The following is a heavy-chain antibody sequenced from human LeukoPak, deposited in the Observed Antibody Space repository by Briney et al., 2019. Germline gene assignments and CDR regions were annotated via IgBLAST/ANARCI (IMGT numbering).Heavy chain of an antibody. D-gene: IGHD3-22*01. CDR3: ARTDSSGTNWYFDL. J-gene: IGHJ2*01. CDR2: IDWDDDK. Sequence: SGPALVKPTQTLTLTCTFSGFSLSTSGMCVSWIRQPPGKALEWLARIDWDDDKYYSTSLKTRLTISNDTSKNQLVLTMTTMDPVDTATYYCARTDSSGTNWYFDLWGRGTLVTVSS. CDR1: GFSLSTSGMC. V-gene: IGHV2-70*11.